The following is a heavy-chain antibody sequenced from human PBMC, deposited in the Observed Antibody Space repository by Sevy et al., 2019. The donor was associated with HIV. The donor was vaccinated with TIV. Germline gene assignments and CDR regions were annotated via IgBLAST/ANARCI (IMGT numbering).Heavy chain of an antibody. CDR1: GFTFSSYG. V-gene: IGHV3-30*18. Sequence: GGSLRLSCAASGFTFSSYGMHWVRQAPGKGLEWVAVISYDGSNKYYADSVKGRFTISRDNSKNTMSLQMNSLRAEDTAVYYCAKEDYDSSAYNEDTGLDSWGQGTLVTVSS. CDR3: AKEDYDSSAYNEDTGLDS. J-gene: IGHJ5*01. CDR2: ISYDGSNK. D-gene: IGHD3-22*01.